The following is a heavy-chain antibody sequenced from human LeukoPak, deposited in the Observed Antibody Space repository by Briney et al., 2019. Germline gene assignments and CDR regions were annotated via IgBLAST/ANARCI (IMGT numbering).Heavy chain of an antibody. V-gene: IGHV4-4*07. D-gene: IGHD2-21*02. CDR3: ARATTTAITTSVRRANYYYGMDV. Sequence: PSETLSLTCTVSGGSISSYYWSWIRQPAGKGLEWIGRIYTSGSTNYNPSLKSRVTMSVDTSKNQFSLKLSSVTAADTAVYYCARATTTAITTSVRRANYYYGMDVWGKGTTVTVSS. CDR1: GGSISSYY. CDR2: IYTSGST. J-gene: IGHJ6*04.